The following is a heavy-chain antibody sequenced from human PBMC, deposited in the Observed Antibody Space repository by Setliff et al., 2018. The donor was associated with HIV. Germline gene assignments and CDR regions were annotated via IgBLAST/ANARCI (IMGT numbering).Heavy chain of an antibody. CDR2: ISNSDNAT. V-gene: IGHV3-11*04. CDR3: AKDVCSGAYCYAYYYYGMDV. D-gene: IGHD2-15*01. Sequence: PGGSLRLSCAASGFTFSDYYMSWIRQAPGKGLEWISYISNSDNATYYADSVKGRFTISRDNAKNLLYLQMNSLRVEDTAVYYCAKDVCSGAYCYAYYYYGMDVWGQGTMVTVSS. CDR1: GFTFSDYY. J-gene: IGHJ6*02.